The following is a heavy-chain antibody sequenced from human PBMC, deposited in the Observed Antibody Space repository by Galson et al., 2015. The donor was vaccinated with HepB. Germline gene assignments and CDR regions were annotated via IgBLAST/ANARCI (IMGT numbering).Heavy chain of an antibody. V-gene: IGHV7-4-1*02. CDR3: AREGPEELQPPGWFDP. CDR1: GYTFTSYA. CDR2: INTNTGNP. Sequence: SVKVSCKASGYTFTSYAMNWVRQAPGQGLEWMGWINTNTGNPTYAQGFTGRFVFSLDIPVSTAYLQISSLKAEDTAVYYCAREGPEELQPPGWFDPWGQGTLVTVSS. D-gene: IGHD1-26*01. J-gene: IGHJ5*02.